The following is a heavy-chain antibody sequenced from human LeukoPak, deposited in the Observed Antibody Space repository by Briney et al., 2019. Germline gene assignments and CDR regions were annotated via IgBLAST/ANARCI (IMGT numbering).Heavy chain of an antibody. CDR1: GGSFSGYY. CDR2: INHSGST. D-gene: IGHD3-10*01. Sequence: PSETLPLTCAVYGGSFSGYYWSWIRQPPGKRLEWIGEINHSGSTNYNPSLKSRVTISVDTSKNQFSLKLSSVTAADTAVYYCARGPRRLLWFGEPTQTSYYFDYWGQGTLVTVSS. J-gene: IGHJ4*02. CDR3: ARGPRRLLWFGEPTQTSYYFDY. V-gene: IGHV4-34*01.